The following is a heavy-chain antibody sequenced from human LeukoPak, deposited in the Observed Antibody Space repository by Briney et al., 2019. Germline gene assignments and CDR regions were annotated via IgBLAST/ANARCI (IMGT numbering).Heavy chain of an antibody. D-gene: IGHD5-12*01. Sequence: GGSLRLSCAASGFTFHQYAIHWVRQVPGKGLEWVSGISWNSASIGYADSVKGRFTISRDNAKNSVYLQMNSLRAEDTALYYCAKDKAPLYSGYDWDLDFWGQGTLATVSS. J-gene: IGHJ4*02. CDR3: AKDKAPLYSGYDWDLDF. CDR1: GFTFHQYA. CDR2: ISWNSASI. V-gene: IGHV3-9*01.